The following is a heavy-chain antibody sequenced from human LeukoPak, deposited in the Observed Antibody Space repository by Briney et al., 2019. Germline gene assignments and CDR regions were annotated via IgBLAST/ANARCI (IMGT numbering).Heavy chain of an antibody. CDR2: ITDSGDST. CDR3: EKLDHRSPST. D-gene: IGHD1-1*01. Sequence: GGSLRLSCAASGFTVSGYVLSWVRQAPGKGLEWVSSITDSGDSTVYADSVKGRFTISRDNSKNTIYLQMNSLRAEDMALYYCEKLDHRSPSTWGQGTLVTVSS. J-gene: IGHJ5*02. V-gene: IGHV3-23*01. CDR1: GFTVSGYV.